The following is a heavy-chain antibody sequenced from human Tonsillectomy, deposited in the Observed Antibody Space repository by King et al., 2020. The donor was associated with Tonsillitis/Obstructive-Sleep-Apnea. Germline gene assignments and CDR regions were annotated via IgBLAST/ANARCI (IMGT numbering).Heavy chain of an antibody. CDR3: ATGLDPIELFEAWFDA. Sequence: VQLVESGGGLVQPGRSLRLSCAASGFTFDDYAMHWVRQAPGKGLEWVSIISWNSGRIGYADSVKGRFTISRDNAKNSLYLQMNSLRSEDTALYYCATGLDPIELFEAWFDAWGQGTLVSV. D-gene: IGHD3-3*01. CDR2: ISWNSGRI. CDR1: GFTFDDYA. V-gene: IGHV3-9*01. J-gene: IGHJ5*02.